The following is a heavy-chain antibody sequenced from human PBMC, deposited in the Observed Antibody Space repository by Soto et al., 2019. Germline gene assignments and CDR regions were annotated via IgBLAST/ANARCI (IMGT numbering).Heavy chain of an antibody. D-gene: IGHD5-12*01. CDR1: GGSISIYY. J-gene: IGHJ4*02. V-gene: IGHV4-59*01. CDR2: FYYSGST. CDR3: AKGGYSGYLDY. Sequence: SETLSLTCTVSGGSISIYYWSWIRQPPGKGLEWIGYFYYSGSTNYNPSIKSRVTITADTSKNQFFLRLSSVTFADTAVYYCAKGGYSGYLDYWGQGTLVTVSS.